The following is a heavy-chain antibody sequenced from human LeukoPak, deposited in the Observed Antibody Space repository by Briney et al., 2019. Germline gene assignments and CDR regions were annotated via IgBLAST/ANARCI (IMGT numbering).Heavy chain of an antibody. CDR2: INHSGST. CDR1: GGSFSGYY. J-gene: IGHJ4*02. V-gene: IGHV4-34*01. D-gene: IGHD4-23*01. Sequence: SETLSLTCAVYGGSFSGYYWSWIRQPPGKGLEWIGEINHSGSTNYNPSLKSRVTISVDTSKNQFSLKLSSVTAADTAVYFCARQTAVLTPFDYWGQGTLVTVSS. CDR3: ARQTAVLTPFDY.